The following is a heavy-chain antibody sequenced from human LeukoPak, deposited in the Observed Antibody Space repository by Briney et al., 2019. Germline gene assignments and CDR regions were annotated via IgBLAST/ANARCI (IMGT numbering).Heavy chain of an antibody. J-gene: IGHJ4*02. CDR2: ISGRGGST. V-gene: IGHV3-23*01. CDR3: AQPYYYDSSGRDY. CDR1: GFTFSSYA. Sequence: GGSLRLSCAASGFTFSSYAMSWVRQAPGKGLEWVSAISGRGGSTYYADSVKGRFTISRDNSKNTLYLQMNSLRAEDTALYYCAQPYYYDSSGRDYWARGTLVTVSS. D-gene: IGHD3-22*01.